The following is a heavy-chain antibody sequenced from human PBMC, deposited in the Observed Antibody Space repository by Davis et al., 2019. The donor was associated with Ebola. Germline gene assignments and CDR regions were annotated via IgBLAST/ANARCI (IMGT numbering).Heavy chain of an antibody. D-gene: IGHD3-3*01. CDR3: ARVTIFGEVIYYYTMDV. V-gene: IGHV4-59*01. CDR2: VYYSGDT. Sequence: MPSETLSLTCTVSGDSMIGDYWTWIRQPPGKGLEYIGYVYYSGDTDYNPSLKSRVTISIDTSKNQFSLNLSSVTAADTAVYYCARVTIFGEVIYYYTMDVWGKGTTVTVSS. J-gene: IGHJ6*04. CDR1: GDSMIGDY.